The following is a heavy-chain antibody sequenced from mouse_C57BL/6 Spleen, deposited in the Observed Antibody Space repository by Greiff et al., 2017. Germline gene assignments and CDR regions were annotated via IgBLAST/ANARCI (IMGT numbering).Heavy chain of an antibody. J-gene: IGHJ2*01. V-gene: IGHV1-55*01. CDR3: ARSTGSFDD. Sequence: QVQLQQPGAELVKPGASVKMSCKASGYTFTSYWITWVKQRPGQGLEWIGDIYPGSGSTTYNEKFKGKATLTVDTSSSTAYMQLSSLTYEDSAVYDSARSTGSFDDWGQGTTLTVSS. D-gene: IGHD4-1*02. CDR1: GYTFTSYW. CDR2: IYPGSGST.